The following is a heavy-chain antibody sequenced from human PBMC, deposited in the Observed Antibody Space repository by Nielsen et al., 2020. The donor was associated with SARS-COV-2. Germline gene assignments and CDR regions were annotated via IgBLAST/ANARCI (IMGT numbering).Heavy chain of an antibody. CDR1: GGSISSSSYY. CDR2: ISYSGST. Sequence: SETLSLTCTVSGGSISSSSYYWGWIRQPPGKGLEWIGNISYSGSTYNHPSLKSRVTISVDTSKNQFSLKLSSVTAADTAVYYCATITRDAFDIWGQGTMVTVSS. J-gene: IGHJ3*02. D-gene: IGHD5-24*01. CDR3: ATITRDAFDI. V-gene: IGHV4-39*01.